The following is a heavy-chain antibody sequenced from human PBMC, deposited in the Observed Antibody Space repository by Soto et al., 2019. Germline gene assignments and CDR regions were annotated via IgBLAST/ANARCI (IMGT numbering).Heavy chain of an antibody. Sequence: QVHLVQSGAEVKKPGASVKVSCKASNETLTTYGISWVRQAPGQGLEWMGWVSGYSGHSSSAQEFQDRVIMTTDTSTNTAYMELRSLTSDDSAVYFCARDSSSSGYYYGMEAWGQGTTVTVSS. CDR3: ARDSSSSGYYYGMEA. CDR1: NETLTTYG. D-gene: IGHD6-6*01. J-gene: IGHJ6*02. V-gene: IGHV1-18*01. CDR2: VSGYSGHS.